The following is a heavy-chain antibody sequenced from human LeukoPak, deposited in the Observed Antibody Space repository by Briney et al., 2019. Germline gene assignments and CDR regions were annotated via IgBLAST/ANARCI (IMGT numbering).Heavy chain of an antibody. Sequence: SETLSLTCTVSGGSISNYYWSWIRQPAGRGLEWIGRISTSGSTNYNPSLRSRITMSVDTSTNQFSLKLNSVTAADTAVYYCARSAVDTADFDYWGQGTLVTVSS. CDR1: GGSISNYY. J-gene: IGHJ4*02. CDR3: ARSAVDTADFDY. D-gene: IGHD3-22*01. CDR2: ISTSGST. V-gene: IGHV4-4*07.